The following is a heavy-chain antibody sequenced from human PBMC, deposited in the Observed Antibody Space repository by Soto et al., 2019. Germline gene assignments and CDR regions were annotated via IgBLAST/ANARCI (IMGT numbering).Heavy chain of an antibody. Sequence: ASVKVSCKASGYTFTSYGISWVRQAPGQGLEWMGWISAYNGNTNYAQKLQGRVTMTTDTSTSTAYMELRSLRSDDTAVYYCARDSEDIVVVPAPEAFEIWGQGTMVTVSS. CDR1: GYTFTSYG. J-gene: IGHJ3*02. CDR3: ARDSEDIVVVPAPEAFEI. D-gene: IGHD2-2*01. CDR2: ISAYNGNT. V-gene: IGHV1-18*01.